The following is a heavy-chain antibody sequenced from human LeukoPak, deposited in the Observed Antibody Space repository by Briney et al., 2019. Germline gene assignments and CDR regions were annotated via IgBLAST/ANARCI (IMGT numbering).Heavy chain of an antibody. V-gene: IGHV4-31*03. D-gene: IGHD3-10*01. J-gene: IGHJ4*02. CDR3: ARESTTMVRGVIPTHPDY. Sequence: SETLSLTCTVSGGSISSGGYYWGWIRQHPGKGLEWIGYIYYSGSTYYSPSLKSRVTISVDTSKNQFSLKLSSVTAADTAVYYCARESTTMVRGVIPTHPDYWGQGTLVTVSS. CDR1: GGSISSGGYY. CDR2: IYYSGST.